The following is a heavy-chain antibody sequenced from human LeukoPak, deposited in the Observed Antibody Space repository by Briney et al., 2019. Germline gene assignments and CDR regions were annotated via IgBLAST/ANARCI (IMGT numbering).Heavy chain of an antibody. J-gene: IGHJ3*02. V-gene: IGHV3-21*01. D-gene: IGHD3-22*01. CDR2: ISSSSYI. CDR3: ARDQAYYDSSGYLVADAFDI. CDR1: GFTFSSYS. Sequence: GGSLRLSCAASGFTFSSYSMNWVRQAPGKGLEWVSSISSSSYIYYADSVKGRFTISRDNAKNSLYLQMNSLRAEDTAVYYCARDQAYYDSSGYLVADAFDIWGQGTMVTVSS.